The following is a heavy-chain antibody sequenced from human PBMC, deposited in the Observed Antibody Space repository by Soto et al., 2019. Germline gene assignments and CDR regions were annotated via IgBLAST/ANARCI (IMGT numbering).Heavy chain of an antibody. J-gene: IGHJ6*02. V-gene: IGHV4-39*01. D-gene: IGHD6-13*01. CDR3: ERHLHSSSWYGVYYYYGMDV. CDR2: IYYSGST. CDR1: GGSISSSSYY. Sequence: SETLSLTCTVSGGSISSSSYYWGWIRQPPGKGLEWIGSIYYSGSTYYNPSLKSRVTISVDTSKNQFSLKLSSVTAADTAVYYCERHLHSSSWYGVYYYYGMDVWGQGTTVT.